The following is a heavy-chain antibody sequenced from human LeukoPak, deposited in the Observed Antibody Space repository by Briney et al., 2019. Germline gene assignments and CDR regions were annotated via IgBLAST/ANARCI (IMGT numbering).Heavy chain of an antibody. CDR1: GGSLNSYY. CDR3: ARTPLYSSTSNWFDL. D-gene: IGHD6-19*01. Sequence: SETLSLTCTGSGGSLNSYYWSWIRQPPGKGLEWIGYIYFSGSTNYNPSLKSRVTISVDTSKDQFSLNLSSVTAADTAVYYCARTPLYSSTSNWFDLWGQGTLVTVS. V-gene: IGHV4-59*01. J-gene: IGHJ5*02. CDR2: IYFSGST.